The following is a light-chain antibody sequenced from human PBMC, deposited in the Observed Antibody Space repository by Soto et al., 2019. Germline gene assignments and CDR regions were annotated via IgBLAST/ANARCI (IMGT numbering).Light chain of an antibody. J-gene: IGKJ1*01. Sequence: EIVMTQSPATLSVSPGERATLSCRASQSVSDNLAWYQQKPGQAPRLLIFGASTRATGIPARFSGSGSGTEFTLTISSRQSEDFAVYYCQQYNNWPPWTFGQGTKVES. V-gene: IGKV3-15*01. CDR3: QQYNNWPPWT. CDR1: QSVSDN. CDR2: GAS.